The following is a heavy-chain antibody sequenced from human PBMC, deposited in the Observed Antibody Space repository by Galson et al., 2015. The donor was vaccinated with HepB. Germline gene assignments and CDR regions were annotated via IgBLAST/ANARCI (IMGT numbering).Heavy chain of an antibody. Sequence: SLRLSCAASGFTFSSYAMHWVRQAPGKGLEWVAVISYDGSNKYYADSVKGRFTISRDNSKNTLYLQMNSLRAEDTAVYYCASHYDFWSGYYNPTFDYWGQGTLVTVSS. CDR1: GFTFSSYA. V-gene: IGHV3-30-3*01. CDR3: ASHYDFWSGYYNPTFDY. D-gene: IGHD3-3*01. J-gene: IGHJ4*02. CDR2: ISYDGSNK.